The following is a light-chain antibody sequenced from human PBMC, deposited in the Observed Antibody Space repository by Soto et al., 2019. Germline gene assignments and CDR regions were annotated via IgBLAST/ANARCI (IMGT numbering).Light chain of an antibody. CDR1: QSVSSTF. CDR2: GAS. Sequence: EVVLTQSPGTLSLFPGERATLSCRANQSVSSTFLAWYQQKPGQAPRLLIYGASRRATGIPDRFSGSGSGKDFTLTISRLEPADFAVYYCQQYGTSLKWTFGQGTKVGVK. V-gene: IGKV3-20*01. CDR3: QQYGTSLKWT. J-gene: IGKJ1*01.